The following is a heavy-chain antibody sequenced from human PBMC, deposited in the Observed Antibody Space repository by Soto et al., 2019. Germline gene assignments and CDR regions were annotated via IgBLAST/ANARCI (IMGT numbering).Heavy chain of an antibody. CDR1: GFIFSSYA. CDR3: MRGISAPDY. CDR2: MRANGGST. J-gene: IGHJ4*02. V-gene: IGHV3-23*01. Sequence: GGSLSLSCAASGFIFSSYAMSWVRQAPGKGLEWVSAMRANGGSTYYADSVKGRFTISRDNSKNTLYLQMNSLRVEDTAVYYCMRGISAPDYWGQGTLVTVSS. D-gene: IGHD3-10*01.